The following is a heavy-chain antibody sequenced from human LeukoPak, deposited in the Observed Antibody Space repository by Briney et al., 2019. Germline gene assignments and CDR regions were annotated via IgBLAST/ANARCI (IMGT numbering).Heavy chain of an antibody. CDR2: ICSSTSTI. J-gene: IGHJ5*02. Sequence: GGSLRLSCAASGFTFSTYSMNWVRQAPGKGLEWVSYICSSTSTIYYADSVKGRFTISRDNAKNSLYLQMNSLRAEDTVVYYCARVLPYVYIKRFDRWGQGTLVTVSS. V-gene: IGHV3-48*01. CDR3: ARVLPYVYIKRFDR. CDR1: GFTFSTYS. D-gene: IGHD5/OR15-5a*01.